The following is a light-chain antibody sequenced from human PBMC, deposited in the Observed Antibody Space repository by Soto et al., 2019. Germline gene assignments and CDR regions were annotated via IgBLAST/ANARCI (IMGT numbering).Light chain of an antibody. J-gene: IGKJ2*03. CDR3: QQGSNWPPVS. V-gene: IGKV3-11*01. CDR2: DAS. Sequence: SPATLSVKKGEIAPLSCRTSQSVSNYLAWYQQKPGQAPRLLIYDASNRASGIPARFSGSGSGTDFTLTISSLDPEDFAVYYCQQGSNWPPVSF. CDR1: QSVSNY.